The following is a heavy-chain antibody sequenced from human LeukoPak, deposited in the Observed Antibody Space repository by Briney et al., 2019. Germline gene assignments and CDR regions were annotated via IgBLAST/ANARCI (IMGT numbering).Heavy chain of an antibody. J-gene: IGHJ4*02. D-gene: IGHD3-22*01. CDR1: GGSMSNYY. CDR3: GRVTGYMIEDYFDY. CDR2: IYTSGTT. V-gene: IGHV4-4*07. Sequence: PSETLSLTCTVSGGSMSNYYWSWIRQPAGKGLEWVGHIYTSGTTSYNPSLKSRVTMSVDTSNNQFSLKVTSVTAADTAVYYCGRVTGYMIEDYFDYWGQGTLVTVSS.